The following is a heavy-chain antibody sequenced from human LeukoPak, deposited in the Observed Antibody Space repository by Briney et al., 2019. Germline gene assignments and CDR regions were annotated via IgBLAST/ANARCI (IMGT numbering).Heavy chain of an antibody. J-gene: IGHJ3*02. CDR1: GFSISSGYY. V-gene: IGHV4-38-2*02. D-gene: IGHD2-21*01. CDR3: AREPDSAFDI. Sequence: SETLSLTCTVSGFSISSGYYWGWIRQPPGKGLEWIGSIYHSGSTYYNPSLKSRVTISVGTSKNQFSLKLSSVTAADTAVYYCAREPDSAFDIWGQGTMVTVSS. CDR2: IYHSGST.